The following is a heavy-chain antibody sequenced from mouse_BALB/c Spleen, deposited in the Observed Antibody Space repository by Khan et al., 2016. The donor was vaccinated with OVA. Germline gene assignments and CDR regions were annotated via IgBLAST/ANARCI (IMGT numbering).Heavy chain of an antibody. D-gene: IGHD2-14*01. J-gene: IGHJ3*01. CDR1: DFSLTTYG. Sequence: QVQLKQSGPGLVQPSQSLSITCTVSDFSLTTYGVHWVRQSPGKGLEWLGVIWSGGTTDYNAPFISRLSISKDNSKSQVYFKMNSLQADDTAMYFGARNSYMYDFTYWGQGTLVTVSA. CDR2: IWSGGTT. V-gene: IGHV2-2*01. CDR3: ARNSYMYDFTY.